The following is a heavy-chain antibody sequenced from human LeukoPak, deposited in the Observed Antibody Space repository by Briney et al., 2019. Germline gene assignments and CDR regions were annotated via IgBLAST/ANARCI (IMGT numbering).Heavy chain of an antibody. J-gene: IGHJ3*02. CDR3: AKCYSNNWSDAFDI. D-gene: IGHD6-13*01. CDR1: GFTFSNYV. V-gene: IGHV3-23*01. Sequence: GGSLRLPCAASGFTFSNYVMSWVRQAPGKGLEWVSVISGSGSFAYYADSVKGRFTISRDNSKYTMYLQMNGLRAEDTAVYYCAKCYSNNWSDAFDIWGQGTMVTVSS. CDR2: ISGSGSFA.